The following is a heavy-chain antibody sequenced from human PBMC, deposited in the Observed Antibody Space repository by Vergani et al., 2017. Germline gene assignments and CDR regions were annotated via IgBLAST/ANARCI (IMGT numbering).Heavy chain of an antibody. D-gene: IGHD2-15*01. Sequence: QLQLQESGPGLVQPSETLALTCTVTGGSISNDIHYWGWVRQSPGQGLEHIASIHSSGKTYYQSSLKSRVTISLDTSQNQFSLRLTSVIAADTAVYFCSRGSXLGGRCYKPLFDYRGQGILGNVSS. J-gene: IGHJ4*02. CDR1: GGSISNDIHY. CDR2: IHSSGKT. V-gene: IGHV4-39*01. CDR3: SRGSXLGGRCYKPLFDY.